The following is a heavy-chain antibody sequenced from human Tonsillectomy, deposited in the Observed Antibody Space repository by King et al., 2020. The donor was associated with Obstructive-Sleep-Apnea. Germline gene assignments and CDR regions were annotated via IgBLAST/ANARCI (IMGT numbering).Heavy chain of an antibody. CDR1: GGSISSYY. CDR3: AGVPAAMLASWFDP. J-gene: IGHJ5*02. V-gene: IGHV4-59*01. D-gene: IGHD2-2*01. Sequence: QLQESGPGLVKPSENLSLTCTVSGGSISSYYWSWIRQPPGKGLEWIGYIYYSGSTNYNPSLKSRVTISVDTSKNQFSLKLSSVTAADTAGYYCAGVPAAMLASWFDPWGQGTLVTVSS. CDR2: IYYSGST.